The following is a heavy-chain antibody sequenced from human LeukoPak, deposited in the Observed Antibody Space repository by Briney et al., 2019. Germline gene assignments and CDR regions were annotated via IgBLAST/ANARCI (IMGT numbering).Heavy chain of an antibody. CDR1: GFTFSSYA. Sequence: GGSLRLSCAASGFTFSSYAMNWVRQAPGKGLEGVSFISGSGTTVYYTDSVRGRFTISRDNGRNSLYLQMNSLRAEDTALYYCTRRRGDGYVADWGQGILVTVSS. V-gene: IGHV3-48*01. CDR2: ISGSGTTV. J-gene: IGHJ4*02. D-gene: IGHD5-24*01. CDR3: TRRRGDGYVAD.